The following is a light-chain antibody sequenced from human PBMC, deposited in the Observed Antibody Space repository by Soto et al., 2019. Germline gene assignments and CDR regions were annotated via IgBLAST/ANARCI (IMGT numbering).Light chain of an antibody. Sequence: EIVMTQSPATLSVSPGERDTLSCRASQTILSNLAWYQQKPGQAPRLLIYGASTRATGIPARFSGSGSGTDFTLTISSLEPEDFAVYYCQQRSNWPPITYGQGTRLEIK. CDR3: QQRSNWPPIT. CDR2: GAS. J-gene: IGKJ5*01. CDR1: QTILSN. V-gene: IGKV3-15*01.